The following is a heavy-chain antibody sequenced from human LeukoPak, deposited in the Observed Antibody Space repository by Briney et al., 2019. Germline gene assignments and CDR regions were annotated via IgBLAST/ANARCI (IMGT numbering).Heavy chain of an antibody. Sequence: QSGGSLSLSCAAFSGFAMSWVRQAPGRGLEWVSAINGRGDDTYYPDSVKGRFTISRDNSNNTLYLQMNSLRAEDTAVYYCAKGHRSSSSFFDSWGQGILVTVSS. CDR3: AKGHRSSSSFFDS. CDR2: INGRGDDT. V-gene: IGHV3-23*01. J-gene: IGHJ4*02. D-gene: IGHD6-19*01. CDR1: SGFA.